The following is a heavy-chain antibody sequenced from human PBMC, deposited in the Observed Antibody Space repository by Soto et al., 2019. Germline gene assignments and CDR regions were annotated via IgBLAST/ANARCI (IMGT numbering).Heavy chain of an antibody. V-gene: IGHV2-26*01. CDR2: IFSNDEK. Sequence: GSGPTLVNPTETLTLTCTVSGFSLSNARMGVSWIRQPPGKALEWLAHIFSNDEKSYSTSLKSRLTISKDTSKSQVVLTMTNMDPVDTATYYCARTPYSSSWYVEYDYWGQGTLVTVSS. CDR1: GFSLSNARMG. CDR3: ARTPYSSSWYVEYDY. J-gene: IGHJ4*02. D-gene: IGHD6-13*01.